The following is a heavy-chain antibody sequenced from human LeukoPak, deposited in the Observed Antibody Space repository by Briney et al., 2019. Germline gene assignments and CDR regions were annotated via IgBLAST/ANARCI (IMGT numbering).Heavy chain of an antibody. J-gene: IGHJ3*01. CDR2: IYYSGST. CDR1: GGSNSSYH. V-gene: IGHV4-59*01. D-gene: IGHD6-25*01. Sequence: KTSETLSLTCTVSGGSNSSYHWSWIRQPPGKGLERIGYIYYSGSTNYNPSLKSRVTISIDASKNQFSLWLSSVTAADTAVYHCASARLGSGLEGAFDVWGQGTMVTVSS. CDR3: ASARLGSGLEGAFDV.